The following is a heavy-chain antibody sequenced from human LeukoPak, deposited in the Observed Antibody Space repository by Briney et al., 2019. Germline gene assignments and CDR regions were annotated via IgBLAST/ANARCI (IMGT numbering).Heavy chain of an antibody. V-gene: IGHV4-39*01. D-gene: IGHD1-26*01. CDR3: ARHGKWELQDLDY. Sequence: SETLSLTCTVSGGSISSSSYYWGWIRQPPGKGLEWIGSIYYSGSTYYNPSLKSRVTISVDTSKNQFSLKLSSVTAADTAVYYCARHGKWELQDLDYWGQGTLVIVSS. CDR2: IYYSGST. CDR1: GGSISSSSYY. J-gene: IGHJ4*02.